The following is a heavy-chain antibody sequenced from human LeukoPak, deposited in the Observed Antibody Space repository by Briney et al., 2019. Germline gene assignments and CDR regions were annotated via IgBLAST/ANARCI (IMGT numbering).Heavy chain of an antibody. D-gene: IGHD6-13*01. V-gene: IGHV3-21*01. J-gene: IGHJ4*02. Sequence: GGSLRLSCAASGFTFSSYSMNWVRQAPGKGLEWVSSISSSSYIYYADSVKGRFTISRDNAKNSLYLQMNSLRAEDTAVYYCARSYSSSWDYFDYWGQGTLVTVSS. CDR3: ARSYSSSWDYFDY. CDR2: ISSSSYI. CDR1: GFTFSSYS.